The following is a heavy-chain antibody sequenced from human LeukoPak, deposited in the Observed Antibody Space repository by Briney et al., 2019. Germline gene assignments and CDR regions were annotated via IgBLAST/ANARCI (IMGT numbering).Heavy chain of an antibody. CDR2: ISAYNGNT. D-gene: IGHD3-10*01. CDR3: ARVIRGDYPNY. J-gene: IGHJ4*02. V-gene: IGHV1-18*01. Sequence: ASVKVSFTASGYTFTSYGISWVRQAPGQGLEWMGWISAYNGNTNYAQKLQGRVTMTTDTSTSTAYMELRSLRSDDTAVYYCARVIRGDYPNYWCQGTLVTVSS. CDR1: GYTFTSYG.